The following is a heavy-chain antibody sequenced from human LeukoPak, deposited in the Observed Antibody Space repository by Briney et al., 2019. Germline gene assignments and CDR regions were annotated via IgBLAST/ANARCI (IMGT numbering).Heavy chain of an antibody. CDR2: IWYDGSNK. J-gene: IGHJ4*02. CDR1: GFTFSSYG. CDR3: ARDYYDSSGYYTN. Sequence: GRSLRLSCAASGFTFSSYGMHWVRQAPGKGLEWVAVIWYDGSNKYYADSVKGRFTISRDNSKNTLYLQMNSLRAEDTAVYYCARDYYDSSGYYTNWGQGTLVTVSP. V-gene: IGHV3-33*01. D-gene: IGHD3-22*01.